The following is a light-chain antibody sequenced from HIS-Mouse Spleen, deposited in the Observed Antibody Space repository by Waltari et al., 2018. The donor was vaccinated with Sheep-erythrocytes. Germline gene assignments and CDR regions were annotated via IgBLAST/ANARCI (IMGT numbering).Light chain of an antibody. CDR3: QAWDSSTGVV. CDR2: QDS. V-gene: IGLV3-1*01. J-gene: IGLJ2*01. Sequence: SYELTQPLSVSVSPGQTASITCPGDKLGDKYACWYQQKPGQSPVLVIYQDSKRPSGIPDRFSGSNSGNTATLNISGTQAMDEADYYCQAWDSSTGVVFGGGTKLTVL. CDR1: KLGDKY.